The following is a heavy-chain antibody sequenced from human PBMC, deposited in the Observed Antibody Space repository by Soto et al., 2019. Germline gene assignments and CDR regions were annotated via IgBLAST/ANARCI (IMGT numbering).Heavy chain of an antibody. Sequence: GGSLRLSCAASGFTFSSYSMNWVRQAPGKGLEWVSYISSSSSTIYYADSVKGRFTISRDNAKNSLYLQMNSLRAEDTAVYYCARMAMGYCSGGSFYSGAFDIWGQGTMVTVSS. CDR3: ARMAMGYCSGGSFYSGAFDI. CDR1: GFTFSSYS. J-gene: IGHJ3*02. D-gene: IGHD2-15*01. V-gene: IGHV3-48*01. CDR2: ISSSSSTI.